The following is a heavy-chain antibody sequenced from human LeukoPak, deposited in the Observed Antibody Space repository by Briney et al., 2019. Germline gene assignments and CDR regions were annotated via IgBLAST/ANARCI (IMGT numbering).Heavy chain of an antibody. V-gene: IGHV3-21*04. Sequence: GGSLRLSCAASGFTFTSYSMNWVRQAPGKGLEWISSISRDSHYIYYADSVRGRFTISRDNPKNLLYLQMNSLKASDTAMYYCARGDYYFDYWGQGTLVTVSS. J-gene: IGHJ4*02. CDR1: GFTFTSYS. CDR2: ISRDSHYI. CDR3: ARGDYYFDY. D-gene: IGHD4/OR15-4a*01.